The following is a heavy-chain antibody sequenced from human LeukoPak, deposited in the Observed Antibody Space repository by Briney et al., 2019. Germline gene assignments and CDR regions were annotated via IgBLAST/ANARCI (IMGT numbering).Heavy chain of an antibody. CDR1: GYTFTSYG. D-gene: IGHD3-9*01. Sequence: GASVKVSCKASGYTFTSYGISWVRQAPGQGLEWMGWINPNSGGTNYAQKFQGWVTMTRDTSISTAYMELSRLRSDDTAVYYCARGPRPYYDILTGPKIDAFDIWGQGTMVTVSS. V-gene: IGHV1-2*04. J-gene: IGHJ3*02. CDR2: INPNSGGT. CDR3: ARGPRPYYDILTGPKIDAFDI.